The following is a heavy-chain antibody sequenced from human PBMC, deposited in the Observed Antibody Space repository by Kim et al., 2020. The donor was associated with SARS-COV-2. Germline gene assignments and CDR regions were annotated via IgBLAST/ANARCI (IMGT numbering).Heavy chain of an antibody. Sequence: GGSLRLSCAASGFTFSSYWMHWVRQAPGKGLVWVSRINSDGSSTSYADSVKGRFTISRDNAKNTLYLQMNSLRAEDTAVYYCARVSSSWYGMDVWGQGTTVTVSS. CDR3: ARVSSSWYGMDV. D-gene: IGHD6-13*01. CDR2: INSDGSST. V-gene: IGHV3-74*01. CDR1: GFTFSSYW. J-gene: IGHJ6*02.